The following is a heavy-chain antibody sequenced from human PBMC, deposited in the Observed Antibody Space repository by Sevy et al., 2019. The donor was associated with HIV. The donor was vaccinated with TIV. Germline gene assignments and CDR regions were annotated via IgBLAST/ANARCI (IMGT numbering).Heavy chain of an antibody. J-gene: IGHJ4*02. CDR1: GFTFSSYA. CDR2: ISGSGGST. Sequence: GGSLRLSCAASGFTFSSYAMSWVRQAPGKGLEWVSAISGSGGSTYYTDSVKGRFTISRDNSKNTLYLQMNSLRAEDTGVYYCAKAGVGYCSGCSCLDYWGQGTLVTVSS. D-gene: IGHD2-15*01. V-gene: IGHV3-23*01. CDR3: AKAGVGYCSGCSCLDY.